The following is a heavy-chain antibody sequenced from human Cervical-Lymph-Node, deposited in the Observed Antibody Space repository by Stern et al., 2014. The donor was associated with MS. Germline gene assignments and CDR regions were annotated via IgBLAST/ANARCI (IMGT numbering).Heavy chain of an antibody. J-gene: IGHJ5*02. CDR2: ITPVFGTA. Sequence: VQLVESGAEVKKPGSSVKVSCKASGGTFSSSAINWVRQAPGQGLEWMGRITPVFGTANYAQNVKGRVTITADESTTTAYMELSSLRSEDTAVYYCAKDGGLTMNNWFDPWGQGTLVTVSS. V-gene: IGHV1-69*01. CDR3: AKDGGLTMNNWFDP. D-gene: IGHD3-3*01. CDR1: GGTFSSSA.